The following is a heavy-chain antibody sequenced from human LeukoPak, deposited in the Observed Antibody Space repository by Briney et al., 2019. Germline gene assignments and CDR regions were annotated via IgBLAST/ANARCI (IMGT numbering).Heavy chain of an antibody. D-gene: IGHD3-10*01. Sequence: ASVKVSCKASGYTFTGYYMHWVRQAPGQGLEWMGWINPNSGGTNYAQKFQGRVTMTRDTSISTAYMELSRLRSDDTAVYYCARVPISSGNYYYYMDVWGKGTTVTVSS. J-gene: IGHJ6*03. CDR2: INPNSGGT. CDR3: ARVPISSGNYYYYMDV. V-gene: IGHV1-2*02. CDR1: GYTFTGYY.